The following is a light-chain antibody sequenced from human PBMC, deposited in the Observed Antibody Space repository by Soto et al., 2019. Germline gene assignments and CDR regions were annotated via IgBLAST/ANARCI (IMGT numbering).Light chain of an antibody. Sequence: DIQMSQSPSSVSASVGDRVTITCRASQDFNNRLAWYQQKPGKAPKLLIYAAFSLQPGVPSRFSGSGSGTDFTLTLSSLQPGDFATYYFPQANRFPSSFGQGTKLEMK. V-gene: IGKV1-12*02. J-gene: IGKJ2*03. CDR1: QDFNNR. CDR3: PQANRFPSS. CDR2: AAF.